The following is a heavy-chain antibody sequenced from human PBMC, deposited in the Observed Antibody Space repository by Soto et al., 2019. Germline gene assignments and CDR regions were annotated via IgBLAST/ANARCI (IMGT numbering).Heavy chain of an antibody. CDR3: ARAHGYDILTGYYYYMDV. V-gene: IGHV4-59*01. J-gene: IGHJ6*03. Sequence: SETLSLTCTVSGGSISRYYWSWIRQPPGKGLEWIGYIYYSGSTNYNPSLKSRVTISVDTSKNQFSLKLSSVTAADTAVYYCARAHGYDILTGYYYYMDVWGKGTTVTVSS. D-gene: IGHD3-9*01. CDR1: GGSISRYY. CDR2: IYYSGST.